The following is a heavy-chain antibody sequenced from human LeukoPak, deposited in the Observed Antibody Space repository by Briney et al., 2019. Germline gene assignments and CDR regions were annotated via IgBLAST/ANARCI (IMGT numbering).Heavy chain of an antibody. D-gene: IGHD6-19*01. Sequence: ASVKVSFKASGTTLSNYGITWVRQAPGQGLEWMGWISAYNGNTNYAQKFQGRATMTTDTSTSTAYMELSRLRSDDTAVYYCAQSSGWDSLKYWGQGTLVTVSS. CDR1: GTTLSNYG. J-gene: IGHJ4*02. V-gene: IGHV1-18*01. CDR2: ISAYNGNT. CDR3: AQSSGWDSLKY.